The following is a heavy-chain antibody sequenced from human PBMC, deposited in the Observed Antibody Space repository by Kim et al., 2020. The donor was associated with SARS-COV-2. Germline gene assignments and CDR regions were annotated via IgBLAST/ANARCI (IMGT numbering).Heavy chain of an antibody. CDR1: GGSISSGGYS. CDR3: ARSPITMVRGAATNWFDP. CDR2: IYHSGST. J-gene: IGHJ5*02. D-gene: IGHD3-10*01. V-gene: IGHV4-30-2*01. Sequence: SETLSLTCAVSGGSISSGGYSWSWIRQPPGKGLEWIGYIYHSGSTYYNPSLKSRVTISVDRSKNQFSLKLSSVTAADTAVYYCARSPITMVRGAATNWFDPWGQGTLVTVSS.